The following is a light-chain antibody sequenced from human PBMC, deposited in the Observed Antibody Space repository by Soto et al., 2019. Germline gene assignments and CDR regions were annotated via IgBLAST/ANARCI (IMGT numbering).Light chain of an antibody. CDR2: AAS. CDR3: QQYNEWPPFT. CDR1: QTLSTN. V-gene: IGKV3-15*01. J-gene: IGKJ5*01. Sequence: EIVLTQSPGTLSLSPGERATLSCRASQTLSTNSLAWYQQKPGQAPRLVIYAASTRATGIPDRFSGSVSGTEFTLTISSLQSEDFAVYYCQQYNEWPPFTFGQGTRLEIK.